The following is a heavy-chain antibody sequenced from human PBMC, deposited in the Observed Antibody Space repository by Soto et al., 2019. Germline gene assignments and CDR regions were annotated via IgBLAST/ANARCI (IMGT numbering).Heavy chain of an antibody. CDR2: IFHSGNT. Sequence: SETLSLTCAVSGYSISSGYYWGWIRQPPGNGLEWIGSIFHSGNTYDNPALKSRVTISVDTSKNQFSLKLSSVTAADTAVYYCASGLMGELELFWFDPWGQGTLVTVSS. CDR3: ASGLMGELELFWFDP. V-gene: IGHV4-38-2*01. J-gene: IGHJ5*02. CDR1: GYSISSGYY. D-gene: IGHD1-7*01.